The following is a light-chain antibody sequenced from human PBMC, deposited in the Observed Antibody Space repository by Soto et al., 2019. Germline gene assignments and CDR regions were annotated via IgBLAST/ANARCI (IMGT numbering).Light chain of an antibody. V-gene: IGKV1-5*01. CDR1: HSIGTW. CDR2: DAS. CDR3: HQYKSYTPYT. J-gene: IGKJ2*01. Sequence: DIQMTQSPSALSASLGDRVTITCRASHSIGTWLAWYQQRPGKAHKLLIYDASSLGSGVPSRFSGGGSGTEFTLTISSLQPDDFGTYYCHQYKSYTPYTIGQGTKVDI.